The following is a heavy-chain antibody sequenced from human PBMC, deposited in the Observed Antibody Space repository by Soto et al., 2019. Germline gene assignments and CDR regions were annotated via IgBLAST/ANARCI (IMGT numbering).Heavy chain of an antibody. J-gene: IGHJ4*02. D-gene: IGHD3-10*01. CDR3: VHRRNYFCSGSYPYRTFYY. CDR1: GFSLSTTGVG. Sequence: SGPTLVNATQTLTLTCTFSGFSLSTTGVGVGWIRQPPGKALEWLALIYWNDDKRYSPSLKSRLTITKDTSKNQVVLTMTNMDPVDTATYYCVHRRNYFCSGSYPYRTFYYRGQGTLVTVSS. V-gene: IGHV2-5*01. CDR2: IYWNDDK.